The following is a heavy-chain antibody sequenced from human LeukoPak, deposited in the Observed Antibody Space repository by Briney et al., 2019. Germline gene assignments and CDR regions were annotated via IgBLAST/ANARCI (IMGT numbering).Heavy chain of an antibody. V-gene: IGHV3-11*04. CDR1: GFTFSDYY. CDR2: ISGSGLTI. J-gene: IGHJ4*02. CDR3: ASGHLYFDY. Sequence: GGSLRLSCAASGFTFSDYYMIWIRQAPGKGLEWVSYISGSGLTIFYADSVKGRFTISRDNAKNSLYLQMNTLRDEDTAVYYCASGHLYFDYWGQGTLVTVSS.